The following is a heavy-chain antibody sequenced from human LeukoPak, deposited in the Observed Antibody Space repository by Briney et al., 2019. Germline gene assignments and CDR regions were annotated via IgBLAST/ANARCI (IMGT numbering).Heavy chain of an antibody. Sequence: SETLSLTCTVSGDSICSGYDWGWIGQPPGKGLEWIGMSYYSRGTHHNPTLTSRVTISVDTSKNHFSLKLSSVTAADTAVYYCARDGYYDMLNNYYPNLEYWGQGTLVTVSS. CDR1: GDSICSGYD. V-gene: IGHV4-38-2*02. D-gene: IGHD3-9*01. J-gene: IGHJ4*02. CDR2: SYYSRGT. CDR3: ARDGYYDMLNNYYPNLEY.